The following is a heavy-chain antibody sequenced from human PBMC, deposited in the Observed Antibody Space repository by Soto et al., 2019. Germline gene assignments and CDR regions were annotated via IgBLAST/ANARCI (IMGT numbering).Heavy chain of an antibody. V-gene: IGHV4-31*03. CDR1: GGSISSGGYY. D-gene: IGHD6-13*01. Sequence: PSETLSLTCTVSGGSISSGGYYWSWIRQHPGKGLEWIGYIYYSGSTYYNPSLKSRVTISVDTSKNQLSLKLSSVTAADTAVYYCARDQGRAAAGTNGFDPWGQGTLVTVSS. CDR2: IYYSGST. CDR3: ARDQGRAAAGTNGFDP. J-gene: IGHJ5*02.